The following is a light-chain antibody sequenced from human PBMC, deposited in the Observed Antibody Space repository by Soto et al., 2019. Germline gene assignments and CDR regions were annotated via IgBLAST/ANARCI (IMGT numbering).Light chain of an antibody. CDR1: SSDVGGYNY. Sequence: QSALTQPASVSGSAGQSLTISCTGTSSDVGGYNYVSWYQLHPGKAPKLIIYEVSHRPSGASNHFSGYKSGNTASLTISGLQAEDEADYYCSSYTSTSTPCVFGTGTKVTVL. V-gene: IGLV2-14*01. J-gene: IGLJ1*01. CDR2: EVS. CDR3: SSYTSTSTPCV.